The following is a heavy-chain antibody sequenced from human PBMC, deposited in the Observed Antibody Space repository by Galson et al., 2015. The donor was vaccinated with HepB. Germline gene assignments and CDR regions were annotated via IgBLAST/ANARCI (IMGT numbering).Heavy chain of an antibody. D-gene: IGHD3-22*01. Sequence: ETLSLTCAVSGGSISSSNWRSWVRQPPGQGLEWIGEIYHSGSTNYNPSLKSRVTISVDKSKNQFSLKLSSVTAADTAVYYCAREDYYDSSGYLRAFDIWGQGTMVTVSS. V-gene: IGHV4-4*02. CDR2: IYHSGST. CDR1: GGSISSSNW. CDR3: AREDYYDSSGYLRAFDI. J-gene: IGHJ3*02.